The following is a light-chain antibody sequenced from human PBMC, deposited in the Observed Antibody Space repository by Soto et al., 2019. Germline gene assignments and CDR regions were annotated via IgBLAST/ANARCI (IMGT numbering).Light chain of an antibody. Sequence: DIHMTQSPSTLSASVGDRVTITCRASQSISRWLAWNQQKPGKAPKLLIYDASSLESGVPSRFSGSGSGTEFTLTIRSLQPDYFATYYCQQYNSYPWTFGQGTKVEIK. J-gene: IGKJ1*01. CDR1: QSISRW. V-gene: IGKV1-5*01. CDR3: QQYNSYPWT. CDR2: DAS.